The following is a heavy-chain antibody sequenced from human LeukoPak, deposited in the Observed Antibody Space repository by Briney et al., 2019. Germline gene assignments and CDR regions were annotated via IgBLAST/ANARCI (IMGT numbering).Heavy chain of an antibody. Sequence: SETLSLTCTVSGGSISSYYWSWIRQPPGKGLEWIGYIYYSGSTNYNPSLKSRVTISVDTSKNQFSLKLSSVTAADTAVYYCARAMADAFDIWGQGTMVTVSS. CDR3: ARAMADAFDI. CDR1: GGSISSYY. D-gene: IGHD5-24*01. J-gene: IGHJ3*02. CDR2: IYYSGST. V-gene: IGHV4-59*01.